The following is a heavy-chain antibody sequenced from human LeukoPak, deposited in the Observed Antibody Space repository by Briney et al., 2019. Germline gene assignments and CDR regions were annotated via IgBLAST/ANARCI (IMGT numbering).Heavy chain of an antibody. V-gene: IGHV4-61*02. CDR2: IYTSGIT. CDR3: ARDRSLAARVYYYYYYMDV. J-gene: IGHJ6*03. D-gene: IGHD2-15*01. Sequence: SQTLSPXCTVSGGSISSGSYYWSWSRQPAGKGLEWIGRIYTSGITNYNPYLKSRVTISVDTSKNQFSLKLSSVTAADTAVYYCARDRSLAARVYYYYYYMDVWGKGTTVTVSS. CDR1: GGSISSGSYY.